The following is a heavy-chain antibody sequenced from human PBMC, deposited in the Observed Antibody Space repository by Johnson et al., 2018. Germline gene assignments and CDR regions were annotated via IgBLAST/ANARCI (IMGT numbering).Heavy chain of an antibody. CDR1: GFTFSSYG. Sequence: QVQLVESGGGVVQPGRSLRLSCAASGFTFSSYGMHWVRQAPGKGLEWVAVIWYDGSNKYYADSVKGRFTISSDNAKNSLYLQMNSLRAEDKAVYYCARKSAYYYGSGSYLHYYYMDVWGKGTTVTVSS. J-gene: IGHJ6*03. D-gene: IGHD3-10*01. V-gene: IGHV3-33*01. CDR2: IWYDGSNK. CDR3: ARKSAYYYGSGSYLHYYYMDV.